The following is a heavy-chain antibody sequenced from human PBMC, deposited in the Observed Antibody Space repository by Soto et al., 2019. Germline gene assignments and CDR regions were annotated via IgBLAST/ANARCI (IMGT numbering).Heavy chain of an antibody. V-gene: IGHV4-59*01. D-gene: IGHD6-13*01. J-gene: IGHJ5*02. CDR1: GGSISSYY. CDR3: AREVPAAGTTWFDP. CDR2: IFYSGST. Sequence: QVQVQESGPGLVKPSETLSLTCSVSGGSISSYYWSWIRQPPGKGLEWIGYIFYSGSTNYNPSFTSRVTISVDMSKNQFSLQLSSVTAADTAVYYFAREVPAAGTTWFDPWGQGTLVTVSS.